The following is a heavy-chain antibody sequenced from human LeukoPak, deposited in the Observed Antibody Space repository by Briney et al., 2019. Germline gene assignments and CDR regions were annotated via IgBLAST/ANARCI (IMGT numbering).Heavy chain of an antibody. Sequence: GGSLRLSCAASGFTFSSYTMNWVRQAPGKGLEWVSLISSNSNSKYYADSVKGRVTVSRDNAKNSLYLQMNSLRAEDTAVYYCARDGPPVPTIFGTFDSWGQGALVTVSS. CDR3: ARDGPPVPTIFGTFDS. V-gene: IGHV3-21*01. CDR2: ISSNSNSK. J-gene: IGHJ5*01. D-gene: IGHD3-3*01. CDR1: GFTFSSYT.